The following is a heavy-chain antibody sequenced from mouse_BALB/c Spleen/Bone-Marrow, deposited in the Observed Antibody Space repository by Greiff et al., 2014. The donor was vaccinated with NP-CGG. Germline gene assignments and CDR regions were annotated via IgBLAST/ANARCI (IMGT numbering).Heavy chain of an antibody. CDR2: IYPGDFNT. V-gene: IGHV1S56*01. CDR3: ARKSQRAYDSMNY. J-gene: IGHJ4*01. Sequence: VQLQESGPELVKPGASVRISCKASGYTFTSYYIHWVRQRPGQRLEWIGWIYPGDFNTKFNEKFKGKATLTADKSSSTASMQLSSLTSEDSAVYFCARKSQRAYDSMNYWGQGTSVTVSS. CDR1: GYTFTSYY. D-gene: IGHD2-4*01.